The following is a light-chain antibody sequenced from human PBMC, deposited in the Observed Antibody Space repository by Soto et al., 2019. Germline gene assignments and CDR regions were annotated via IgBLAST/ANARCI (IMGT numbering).Light chain of an antibody. Sequence: VMTQSPATLSVSPGERAALSCRASQSVSSNLAWYQQKPGQAPRLLIYGASTRATGIPARFSGSGSGTEFTLTISSLQSEDFAVYYCQQYNNWPPWTFGQGTKVDI. CDR1: QSVSSN. J-gene: IGKJ1*01. CDR2: GAS. CDR3: QQYNNWPPWT. V-gene: IGKV3-15*01.